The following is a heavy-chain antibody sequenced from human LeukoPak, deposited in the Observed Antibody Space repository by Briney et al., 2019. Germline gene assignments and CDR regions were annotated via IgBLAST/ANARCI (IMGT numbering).Heavy chain of an antibody. CDR3: ARGQYQLLIRYNWSDP. CDR1: GGSFSDYY. D-gene: IGHD2-2*01. CDR2: ITHSGST. Sequence: SETLSLTCAVFGGSFSDYYWTWIRQSPGKGLEWIGDITHSGSTTYNPSLKSRVTVSVDMSKNQFSLKLNSVTAADTAVYYCARGQYQLLIRYNWSDPWGQGTLVTVSS. J-gene: IGHJ5*02. V-gene: IGHV4-34*01.